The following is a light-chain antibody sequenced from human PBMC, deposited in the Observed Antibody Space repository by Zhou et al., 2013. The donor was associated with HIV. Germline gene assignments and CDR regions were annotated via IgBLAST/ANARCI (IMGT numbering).Light chain of an antibody. CDR2: GAS. J-gene: IGKJ2*01. CDR3: QQYANSPQT. CDR1: HTISANY. Sequence: PGEGATLSCRASHTISANYLAWYQQKPGQAPRLLVYGASTRATGIPDRFTGSGSGTDFTLTFTILGPEDSAVYYCQQYANSPQTFGQGTKVEIK. V-gene: IGKV3-20*01.